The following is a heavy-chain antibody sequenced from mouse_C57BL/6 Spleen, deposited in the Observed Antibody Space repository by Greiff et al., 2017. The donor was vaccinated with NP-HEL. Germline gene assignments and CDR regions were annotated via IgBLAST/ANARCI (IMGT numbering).Heavy chain of an antibody. Sequence: VQLQQPGAELVKPGASVKLSCKASGYTFTSYWMHWVKQRPGQGLEWIGMIHPNSGSTNYNEKFKSKATLTVDKSSSTAYMQLSSLTSEDSAVYYCARALITTVVDYWYFDVWGTGTTVTVSS. V-gene: IGHV1-64*01. D-gene: IGHD1-1*01. CDR3: ARALITTVVDYWYFDV. CDR2: IHPNSGST. J-gene: IGHJ1*03. CDR1: GYTFTSYW.